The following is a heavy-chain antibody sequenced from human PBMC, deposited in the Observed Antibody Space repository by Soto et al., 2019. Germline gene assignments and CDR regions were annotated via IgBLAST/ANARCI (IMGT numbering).Heavy chain of an antibody. Sequence: GASVKVSCKASGYTFTGYYMHCVRQAPGQGLEWMGWINPNSGGTNYAQKSQGWVTMTRDTSISTAYMELSRLRSDDTAVYYCAREGFGAAGTYYYYYGMDVWGQGTTVTVSS. D-gene: IGHD6-13*01. CDR3: AREGFGAAGTYYYYYGMDV. V-gene: IGHV1-2*04. CDR2: INPNSGGT. CDR1: GYTFTGYY. J-gene: IGHJ6*02.